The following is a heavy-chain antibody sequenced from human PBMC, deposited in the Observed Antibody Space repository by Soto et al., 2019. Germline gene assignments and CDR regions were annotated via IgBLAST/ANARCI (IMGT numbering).Heavy chain of an antibody. CDR1: GYTFTSYG. D-gene: IGHD3-10*01. J-gene: IGHJ4*02. Sequence: QVQLVQSGAEVKKPGASVKVSCKASGYTFTSYGISWVRQAPGQGLEWMGWISAYNGNTNYAQKLQGRVTMTTDTPTSTAYMELRSLRSDDTAVYYCARGPLDSTYYYGSGSYYPFDYWGQGTLVTVSS. V-gene: IGHV1-18*01. CDR2: ISAYNGNT. CDR3: ARGPLDSTYYYGSGSYYPFDY.